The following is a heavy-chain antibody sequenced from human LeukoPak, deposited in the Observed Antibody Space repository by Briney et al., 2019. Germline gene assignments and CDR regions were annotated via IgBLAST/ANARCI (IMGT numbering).Heavy chain of an antibody. V-gene: IGHV3-23*01. CDR1: GFTFSSYA. CDR3: AKERLRFLEWLPTNWFDP. Sequence: GGSLRLSRAASGFTFSSYAMSWVRQAPGKGLEWVSAISGSGGSTYYADSVKGRFTISRDNSKNTLYLQMNSLRAEDTAVYYCAKERLRFLEWLPTNWFDPWGQGTLVTVSS. D-gene: IGHD3-3*01. CDR2: ISGSGGST. J-gene: IGHJ5*02.